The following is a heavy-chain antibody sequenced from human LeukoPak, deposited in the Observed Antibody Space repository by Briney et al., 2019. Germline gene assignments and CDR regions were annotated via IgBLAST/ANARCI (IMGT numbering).Heavy chain of an antibody. J-gene: IGHJ4*01. CDR1: GGSLGSGDYY. CDR2: IYYIGNT. Sequence: PSETPSLTCTASGGSLGSGDYYWSWVRQPPGKGLEWIGYIYYIGNTYYNPSLKSRVAILIDTSKNQFSLKLSSVTAADTAVYSCARAARTSIFGVIITPFDYWGHGTLVTVSS. CDR3: ARAARTSIFGVIITPFDY. V-gene: IGHV4-30-4*08. D-gene: IGHD3-3*01.